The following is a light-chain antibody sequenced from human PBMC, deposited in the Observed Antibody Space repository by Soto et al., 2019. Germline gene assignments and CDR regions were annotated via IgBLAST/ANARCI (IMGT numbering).Light chain of an antibody. V-gene: IGLV1-40*01. CDR3: ASYAGSNQV. Sequence: SVLTQPPSVSGAPGQRVTISCTGSSSNIGAGYDVHWYQQLPGTAPKLLIYGNSNRPSGVPDRFSGSKSGTSASLAITGLQAEDEADYYCASYAGSNQVFGTGTKLTVL. CDR2: GNS. J-gene: IGLJ1*01. CDR1: SSNIGAGYD.